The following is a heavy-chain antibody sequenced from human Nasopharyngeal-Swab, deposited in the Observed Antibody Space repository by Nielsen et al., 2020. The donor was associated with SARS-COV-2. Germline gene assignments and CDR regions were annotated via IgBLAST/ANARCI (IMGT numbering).Heavy chain of an antibody. CDR3: VTGDIVATGDYYYGMDV. V-gene: IGHV3-64D*06. Sequence: GGSLRLSCSASGFTFSSYAMHWVRQAPGKGLEYVSAISSNGGSTYYAESVKGRFTISRDNSKNTLYLQMSSLRAEDTAVYYCVTGDIVATGDYYYGMDVWGQGTTVTVSS. J-gene: IGHJ6*02. D-gene: IGHD5-12*01. CDR1: GFTFSSYA. CDR2: ISSNGGST.